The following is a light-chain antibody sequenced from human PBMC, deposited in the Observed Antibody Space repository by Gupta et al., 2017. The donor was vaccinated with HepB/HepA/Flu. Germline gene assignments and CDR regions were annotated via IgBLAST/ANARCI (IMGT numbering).Light chain of an antibody. CDR2: GKN. V-gene: IGLV3-19*01. CDR3: NSRDSSGNHLGV. J-gene: IGLJ1*01. Sequence: SSELTQDPAVSVALGQTVRITCQGDSLRSYYASWYQQKPGQAPELVIYGKNNRPSGIPDRFSGSSSGNTAALTITGAQAEDEADYYCNSRDSSGNHLGVFGTGTKVTVL. CDR1: SLRSYY.